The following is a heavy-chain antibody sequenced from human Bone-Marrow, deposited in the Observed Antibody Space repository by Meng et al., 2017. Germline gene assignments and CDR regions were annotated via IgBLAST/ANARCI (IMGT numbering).Heavy chain of an antibody. CDR1: GGSISTSGYY. V-gene: IGHV4-39*01. CDR2: IGHSGFT. J-gene: IGHJ5*02. D-gene: IGHD6-19*01. Sequence: QPQRQESGPGLVRPAEALSLTGRVSGGSISTSGYYWGWIRQPPGKGLEWIGSIGHSGFTYYTPSLKSRVTVSIDTSRNQFSLWLTSVTAADTAVYYCVRSSAWVRTGFDPWGQGTLVTVSS. CDR3: VRSSAWVRTGFDP.